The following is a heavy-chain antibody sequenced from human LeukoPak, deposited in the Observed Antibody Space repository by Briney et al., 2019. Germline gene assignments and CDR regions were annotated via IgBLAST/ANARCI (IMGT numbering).Heavy chain of an antibody. V-gene: IGHV3-21*01. CDR1: GFTFSDYS. Sequence: GGSLRLSCAASGFTFSDYSMNWVRQAPGKGLEWVASISSSSPYIYYTDSVKGRFTISRDNAKNSLYLQMNSLRAEDTAEYYCARATRGYSYGPDAFDIWGQGTMVTVSS. J-gene: IGHJ3*02. D-gene: IGHD5-18*01. CDR2: ISSSSPYI. CDR3: ARATRGYSYGPDAFDI.